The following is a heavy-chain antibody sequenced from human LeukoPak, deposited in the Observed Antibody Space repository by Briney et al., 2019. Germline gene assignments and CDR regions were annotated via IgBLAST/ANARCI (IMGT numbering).Heavy chain of an antibody. D-gene: IGHD4-17*01. CDR2: INTNTGNP. Sequence: ASVKVSCKASGGTFTSYAMNWVRQAPGQGLEWMGWINTNTGNPTYAQGFTGRFVFSLDTSVSTAYLQISSLKAEDTAVYYCAGTTLGTDSTVTYRDYWGQGTLVTVSS. CDR1: GGTFTSYA. J-gene: IGHJ4*02. CDR3: AGTTLGTDSTVTYRDY. V-gene: IGHV7-4-1*02.